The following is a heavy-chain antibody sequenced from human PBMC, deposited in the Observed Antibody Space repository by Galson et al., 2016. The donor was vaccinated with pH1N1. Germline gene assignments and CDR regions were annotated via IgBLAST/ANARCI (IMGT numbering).Heavy chain of an antibody. Sequence: SLRLSCAASGFTFSSYGMHWVRQAPGKGLEWVARIWYDGSVTYHADSVMGRFTISRDNSKNTLYLQMNSLRAEDTAVYYCAKERHGDYALLSVMDVWGQGTTVIFSS. CDR2: IWYDGSVT. J-gene: IGHJ6*02. CDR1: GFTFSSYG. D-gene: IGHD4-17*01. CDR3: AKERHGDYALLSVMDV. V-gene: IGHV3-33*06.